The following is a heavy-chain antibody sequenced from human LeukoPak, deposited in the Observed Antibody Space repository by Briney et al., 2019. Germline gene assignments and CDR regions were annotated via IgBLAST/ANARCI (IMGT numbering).Heavy chain of an antibody. CDR1: GYTFTSYG. CDR2: ISAYNGNT. D-gene: IGHD6-19*01. CDR3: AREIAVAGTAEKYYYYYYGMDV. J-gene: IGHJ6*02. Sequence: EASVKVSCKASGYTFTSYGISWVRQAPGQGLEWMGWISAYNGNTNYAQKLQGRVTMTTDTSTSTAYMELRSLRSDDTAVYYCAREIAVAGTAEKYYYYYYGMDVWGQGTTVTVSS. V-gene: IGHV1-18*01.